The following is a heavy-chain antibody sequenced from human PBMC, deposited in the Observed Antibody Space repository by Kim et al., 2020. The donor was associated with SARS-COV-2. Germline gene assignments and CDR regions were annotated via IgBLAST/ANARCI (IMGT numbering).Heavy chain of an antibody. CDR3: ARVHLYSSSSNYPFDY. J-gene: IGHJ4*02. D-gene: IGHD6-13*01. CDR1: GYTFTSYY. Sequence: ASVKVSCKASGYTFTSYYMHWVRQAPGQGLEWMGIINPSGGSTSYAQKFQGRVTMTRDTSTSTVYMELSSLRSEDTAVYYCARVHLYSSSSNYPFDYWGQGTLVTVSS. CDR2: INPSGGST. V-gene: IGHV1-46*01.